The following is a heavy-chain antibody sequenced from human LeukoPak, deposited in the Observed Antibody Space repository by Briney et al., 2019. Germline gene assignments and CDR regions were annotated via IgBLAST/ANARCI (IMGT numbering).Heavy chain of an antibody. J-gene: IGHJ4*02. D-gene: IGHD5-12*01. CDR1: GGTFSSYA. V-gene: IGHV1-69*04. CDR2: IIPILGIA. Sequence: ASVKVSCKASGGTFSSYAISWVRQAPGQGLEWMGRIIPILGIANYAQKFQGRVTITADKSTSTAYMELSSLRSEDTAVYYCARDGYSGYDRGGYFDYWGQGTLVTVSS. CDR3: ARDGYSGYDRGGYFDY.